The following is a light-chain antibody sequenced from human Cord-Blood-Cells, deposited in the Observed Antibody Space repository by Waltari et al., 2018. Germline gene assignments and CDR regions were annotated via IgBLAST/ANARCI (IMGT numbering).Light chain of an antibody. CDR1: QSVLYSSNNKNY. CDR2: WAS. J-gene: IGKJ2*01. V-gene: IGKV4-1*01. CDR3: QXYYSTPYT. Sequence: VMTQSPDSLAVSLGERATINCKSSQSVLYSSNNKNYLAWYQQKPGQPPKLPIYWASTRESGXXDRFXXSGSGTDFTLTISSLQAEDVAVYXCQXYYSTPYTFGQGTKLEIK.